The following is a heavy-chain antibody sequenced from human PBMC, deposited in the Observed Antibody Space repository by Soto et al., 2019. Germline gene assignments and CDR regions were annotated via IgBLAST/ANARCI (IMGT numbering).Heavy chain of an antibody. Sequence: GGSLRLSCAASGFTFSSYWMSWVRRAPGKGLEWVANIKQDGSEKYYVDSVKGRFTISRDNAKNSLYLQMNSLRAEDTAVYYCARDAYDFWSGYYNAFDIWGQGTMVTVSS. V-gene: IGHV3-7*01. J-gene: IGHJ3*02. CDR3: ARDAYDFWSGYYNAFDI. CDR2: IKQDGSEK. D-gene: IGHD3-3*01. CDR1: GFTFSSYW.